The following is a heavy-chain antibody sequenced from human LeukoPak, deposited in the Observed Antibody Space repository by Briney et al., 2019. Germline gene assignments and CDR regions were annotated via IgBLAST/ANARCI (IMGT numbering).Heavy chain of an antibody. Sequence: QPGGSLRLSCAASGFTFSSYAMHWVRQAPGKGLEWVAVISYDGSNKYYADSVKGRFTISRDNSKNTLYLQMNSLRAENTAVYYCARDRVSYYDFWSGYSDAFDIWGQGTMVTVSS. J-gene: IGHJ3*02. CDR3: ARDRVSYYDFWSGYSDAFDI. V-gene: IGHV3-30-3*01. CDR2: ISYDGSNK. CDR1: GFTFSSYA. D-gene: IGHD3-3*01.